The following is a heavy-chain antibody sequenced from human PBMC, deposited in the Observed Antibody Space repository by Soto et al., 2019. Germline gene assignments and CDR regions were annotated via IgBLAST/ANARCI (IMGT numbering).Heavy chain of an antibody. Sequence: EVQLVESGGGLVKPGGSLRLSCAASGFTFSSYSMNWVRQAPGKGLEWVSSISSSSSYIYYADSVKGRFTISRDNAKNSLYLQVNSLRAEDTAVYYCARSGSTVTSDVDYWGQGTLVTVSS. CDR3: ARSGSTVTSDVDY. V-gene: IGHV3-21*01. J-gene: IGHJ4*02. CDR1: GFTFSSYS. D-gene: IGHD4-17*01. CDR2: ISSSSSYI.